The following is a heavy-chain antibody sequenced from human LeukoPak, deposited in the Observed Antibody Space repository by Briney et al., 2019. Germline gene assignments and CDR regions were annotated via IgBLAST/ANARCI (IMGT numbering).Heavy chain of an antibody. Sequence: GGSLRLSCAASGFTFDDYGMSWVRQAPGKGLEWVSGINCNGGSTGYADSVKGRFTISRANAKNSLYMKMNSLRAEDTALYSCARNPSWSGYVFDYWGQGTLVTVSS. CDR1: GFTFDDYG. CDR3: ARNPSWSGYVFDY. CDR2: INCNGGST. J-gene: IGHJ4*02. D-gene: IGHD3-3*01. V-gene: IGHV3-20*04.